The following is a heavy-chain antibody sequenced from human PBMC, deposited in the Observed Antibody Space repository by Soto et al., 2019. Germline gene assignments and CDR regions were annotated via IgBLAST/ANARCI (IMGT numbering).Heavy chain of an antibody. CDR2: MNPNSGNT. J-gene: IGHJ6*02. D-gene: IGHD2-2*01. CDR1: GYTFTSYD. V-gene: IGHV1-8*01. CDR3: ARVVAPDYYYGMDV. Sequence: ASVKVSCKASGYTFTSYDINWVRQATGQGLEWMGWMNPNSGNTDYAQKFQGRVTMTRNTSISTAYMELSSLRSEDTAVYYCARVVAPDYYYGMDVWGQGTTVTVSS.